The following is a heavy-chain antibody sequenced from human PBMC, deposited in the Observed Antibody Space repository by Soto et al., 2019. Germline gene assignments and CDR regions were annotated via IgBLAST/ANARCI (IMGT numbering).Heavy chain of an antibody. Sequence: EVKLVESGGGLVQPGGSLRLSCAASGFTFSSVWMHWVRQAPGKGLEGVANIKQDGSEKYYVGSVKGRFAISRDNAKNSLYLQMNSLTAEDTAVYYCASSNDYGFGSYWGQGTPVTVSS. D-gene: IGHD3-10*01. CDR2: IKQDGSEK. V-gene: IGHV3-7*05. J-gene: IGHJ4*02. CDR1: GFTFSSVW. CDR3: ASSNDYGFGSY.